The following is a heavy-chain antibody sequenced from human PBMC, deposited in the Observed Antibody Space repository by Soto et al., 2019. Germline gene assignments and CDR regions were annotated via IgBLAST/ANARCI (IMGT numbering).Heavy chain of an antibody. CDR1: GYTFTGYY. D-gene: IGHD6-13*01. V-gene: IGHV1-2*04. Sequence: ASVKVSCKASGYTFTGYYMHWVRQAPGQGLEWMGWINPNSGGTNYAQKFQGWVTMTRDTSISTAYMELSRLRSDDTAVYYCARGVAAAGSPYGMDVWGQGTTVTVSS. J-gene: IGHJ6*02. CDR2: INPNSGGT. CDR3: ARGVAAAGSPYGMDV.